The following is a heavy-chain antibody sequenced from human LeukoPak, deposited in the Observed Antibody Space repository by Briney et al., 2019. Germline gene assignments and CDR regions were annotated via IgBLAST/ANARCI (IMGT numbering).Heavy chain of an antibody. Sequence: KPSETLSLTCTVSGGSISGFYWSWIRQPPGKGLEWIGYIHHSGTTNYNPSLKSRVAISVDTSKIQFSLKLSSVTAADTAVYFCARGGGCTTTSCDFDWWGQGTQVTVSS. V-gene: IGHV4-59*01. CDR1: GGSISGFY. CDR2: IHHSGTT. D-gene: IGHD2-8*01. CDR3: ARGGGCTTTSCDFDW. J-gene: IGHJ4*02.